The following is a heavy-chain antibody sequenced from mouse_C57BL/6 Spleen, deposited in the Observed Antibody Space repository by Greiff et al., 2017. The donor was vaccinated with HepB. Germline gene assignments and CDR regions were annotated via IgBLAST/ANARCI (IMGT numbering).Heavy chain of an antibody. J-gene: IGHJ2*01. Sequence: QVQLKESGPELVKPGASVKISCKASGYAFSSSWMNWVKQRPGKGLEWIGRIYPGDGDTNYNGKFKGKATLTADKSSSTAYMQLSSLTSEDSAVYFCARGARGAFDYWGQGTTLTVSS. CDR3: ARGARGAFDY. CDR2: IYPGDGDT. V-gene: IGHV1-82*01. CDR1: GYAFSSSW.